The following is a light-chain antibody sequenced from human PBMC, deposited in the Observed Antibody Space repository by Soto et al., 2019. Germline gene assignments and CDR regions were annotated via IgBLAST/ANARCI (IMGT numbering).Light chain of an antibody. CDR3: HQRQRWPRT. CDR2: QTS. Sequence: EIVLTQSPATLSSFPGDRVTLSCRASQYINTRLAWYQHSPGQAPRRLIYQTSIRAAGIPARFSASGTGTASTLIISGVQPEDFAVYYCHQRQRWPRTFGQGTKVDI. V-gene: IGKV3-11*01. J-gene: IGKJ1*01. CDR1: QYINTR.